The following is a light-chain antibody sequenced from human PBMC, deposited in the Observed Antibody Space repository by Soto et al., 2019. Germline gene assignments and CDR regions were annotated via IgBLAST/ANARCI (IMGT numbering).Light chain of an antibody. CDR2: GNN. CDR1: SANIGAAYN. V-gene: IGLV1-40*01. CDR3: QSYDSSLSGYV. Sequence: QSVLTQPPSVSGAPGQRVTISCTGSSANIGAAYNVDWYQQLPGTAPKLLIYGNNNRPSGVPARFSGSKSSTSASVAIAGLQAEEEGDYYCQSYDSSLSGYVFGTGTKVTVL. J-gene: IGLJ1*01.